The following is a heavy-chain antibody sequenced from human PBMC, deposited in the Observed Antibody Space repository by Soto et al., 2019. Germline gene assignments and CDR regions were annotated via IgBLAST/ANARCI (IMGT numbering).Heavy chain of an antibody. Sequence: SETLSLTCTVSGGSISGYYWSWFRQPPGKGLEWIAYIHYSGNTKYNPSLKSRVSMSKDTSKNQFSLKLSSVTAADTAVYYCARATQGGNMDVWGQGATVTVSS. CDR3: ARATQGGNMDV. D-gene: IGHD1-26*01. CDR1: GGSISGYY. CDR2: IHYSGNT. V-gene: IGHV4-59*01. J-gene: IGHJ6*02.